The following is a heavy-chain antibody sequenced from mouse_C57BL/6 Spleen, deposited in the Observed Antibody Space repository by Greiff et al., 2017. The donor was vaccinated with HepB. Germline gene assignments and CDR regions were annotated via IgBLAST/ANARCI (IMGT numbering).Heavy chain of an antibody. CDR1: GYAFSSYW. Sequence: QVQLQQSGAELVKPGASVKISCKASGYAFSSYWMNWVKQRPGKGLEWIGQIYSGDGDTNYNGKFKGKATLTADKSSSTAYMQLSSLTSEDSSVYFCARGVTTLMDYWGQGTSVTVSS. J-gene: IGHJ4*01. D-gene: IGHD2-2*01. CDR3: ARGVTTLMDY. V-gene: IGHV1-80*01. CDR2: IYSGDGDT.